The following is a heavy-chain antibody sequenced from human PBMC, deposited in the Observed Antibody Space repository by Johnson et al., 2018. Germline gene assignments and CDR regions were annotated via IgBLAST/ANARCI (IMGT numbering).Heavy chain of an antibody. CDR1: GLTFSRSG. CDR2: IWSDGSNE. J-gene: IGHJ3*01. Sequence: VQLVETGGGVVQPGRSLRLSCAASGLTFSRSGMHWVRQAPGKGLEWVAVIWSDGSNEGYADSVKGRYTIPRDNSKNKLYLQMNRLKVEDTAVYYCAGEEGGIPFDVWGQGTMGTVSS. CDR3: AGEEGGIPFDV. D-gene: IGHD3-16*01. V-gene: IGHV3-33*01.